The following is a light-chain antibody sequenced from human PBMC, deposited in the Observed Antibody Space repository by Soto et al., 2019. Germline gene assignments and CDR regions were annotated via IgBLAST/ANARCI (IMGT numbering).Light chain of an antibody. V-gene: IGKV3-15*01. CDR2: GAS. CDR3: QQYNNWPFT. CDR1: QSVSSN. Sequence: EIVMTQSPATLSVSPGERATLSCRASQSVSSNLAWYQQKPGQAPRLLICGASTRATGIPARFSGSGSGTEFTLTISSLQSEDFAVYYCQQYNNWPFTFGPGNKVDIK. J-gene: IGKJ3*01.